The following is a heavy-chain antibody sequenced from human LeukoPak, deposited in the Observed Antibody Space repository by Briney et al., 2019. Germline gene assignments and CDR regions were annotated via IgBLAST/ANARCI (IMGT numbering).Heavy chain of an antibody. CDR1: GYTFTSYG. J-gene: IGHJ4*02. Sequence: GASVKVSCKASGYTFTSYGISWVRQAPGQGLEWMGWISAYNGNTNYAQKLQGRVTMTTDTSTSTAYMELSSLGSEDTAVYYCARVPSGSYRFVRLGPHQPFDYWGQGTLVTVSS. CDR3: ARVPSGSYRFVRLGPHQPFDY. V-gene: IGHV1-18*01. D-gene: IGHD1-26*01. CDR2: ISAYNGNT.